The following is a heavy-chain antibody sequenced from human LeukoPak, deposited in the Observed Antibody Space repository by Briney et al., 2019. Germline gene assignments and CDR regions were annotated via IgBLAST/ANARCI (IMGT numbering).Heavy chain of an antibody. CDR3: ARDQREWDAVYYFDY. CDR1: GYTFTGYY. J-gene: IGHJ4*02. Sequence: ASVKVSCKASGYTFTGYYMHWVRQAPGQGLEWMGWINPNSGGTNYAQKFQGWVTMTRDTSISTAYMELSRLRSDDTAVYYCARDQREWDAVYYFDYWGQGTLVTVSS. CDR2: INPNSGGT. V-gene: IGHV1-2*04. D-gene: IGHD1-26*01.